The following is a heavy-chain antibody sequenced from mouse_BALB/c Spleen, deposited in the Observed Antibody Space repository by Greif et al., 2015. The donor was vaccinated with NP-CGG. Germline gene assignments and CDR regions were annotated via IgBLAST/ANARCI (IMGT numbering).Heavy chain of an antibody. Sequence: EVKLMESGGGLVKPGGSLKLSCAASGFTFSDYYMYWVRQTPEKRLEWVATISDGGSYTYYPDSVKGRFTISRDNAKNNLYLQISSLKSEDTAMYYCARDGGDGYYWGDYWGQGTSVTVSS. J-gene: IGHJ4*01. V-gene: IGHV5-4*02. D-gene: IGHD2-3*01. CDR1: GFTFSDYY. CDR2: ISDGGSYT. CDR3: ARDGGDGYYWGDY.